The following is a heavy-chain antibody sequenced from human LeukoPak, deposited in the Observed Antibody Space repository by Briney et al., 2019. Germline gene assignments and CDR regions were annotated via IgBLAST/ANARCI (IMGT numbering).Heavy chain of an antibody. CDR1: GFTFSHYW. J-gene: IGHJ6*04. CDR3: ARKAYGMDV. V-gene: IGHV3-7*03. CDR2: IKQDGSEK. Sequence: GGSLRLSCAASGFTFSHYWMSWVRQAPGKGLEWVANIKQDGSEKYYVDSVKGRFTISRDDANNSLYLQMNSLRAEDTAVYYRARKAYGMDVWGKGTMVTVSS.